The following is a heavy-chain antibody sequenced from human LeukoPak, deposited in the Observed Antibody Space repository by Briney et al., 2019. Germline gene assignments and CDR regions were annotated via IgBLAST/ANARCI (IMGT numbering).Heavy chain of an antibody. CDR2: ISGSGGST. D-gene: IGHD5/OR15-5a*01. V-gene: IGHV3-23*01. CDR3: AKGGLRNWFDP. Sequence: GGSLRLSCAASGFTFRNYVIHWVRQAPGKGLGWVSTISGSGGSTYYADSVKGRFTISRDNSKNTLYLQMNSLRAEDTAVYYCAKGGLRNWFDPWGQGTLVTVSS. CDR1: GFTFRNYV. J-gene: IGHJ5*02.